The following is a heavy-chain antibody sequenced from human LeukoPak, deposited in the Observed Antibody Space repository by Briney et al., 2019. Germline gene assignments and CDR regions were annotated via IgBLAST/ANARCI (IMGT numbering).Heavy chain of an antibody. CDR2: ISYDGSNK. CDR3: AKDFGSTWYYYYYGMDV. Sequence: GGSLRLSCAASGFTFSSYGMHWVRQAQGKGLEWVAVISYDGSNKYYADSVKGRFTISRDNSKNTLYLQMNSLRAEDTAVYYCAKDFGSTWYYYYYGMDVWGQGTTVTVSS. J-gene: IGHJ6*02. V-gene: IGHV3-30*18. D-gene: IGHD6-13*01. CDR1: GFTFSSYG.